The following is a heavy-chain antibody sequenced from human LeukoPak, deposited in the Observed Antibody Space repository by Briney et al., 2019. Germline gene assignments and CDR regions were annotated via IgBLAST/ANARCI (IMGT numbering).Heavy chain of an antibody. J-gene: IGHJ2*01. V-gene: IGHV3-64*01. CDR2: ISSSGDYT. CDR1: GFTFSSYA. D-gene: IGHD4-17*01. Sequence: PGGSLRLSCAASGFTFSSYAMCWVRQAPGKGLEYVSAISSSGDYTHYANSVKGRFTISRDNAKNSLYLQMNSLRAEDTALYYCAKDWDYGDTHWYFDLWGRGTLVTVSS. CDR3: AKDWDYGDTHWYFDL.